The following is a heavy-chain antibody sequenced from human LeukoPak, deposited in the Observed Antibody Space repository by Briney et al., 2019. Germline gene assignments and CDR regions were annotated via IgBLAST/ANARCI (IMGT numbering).Heavy chain of an antibody. Sequence: ASVKVSCKASGGTFSSYAISWVRQAPGQGLEWMGWISAYNGNTNYAQKLQGRVTMTTDTSTSTAYMELRSLRSDDTAVYYCARVHSITIFGVVMAPFDYWGQGTLVTVSS. J-gene: IGHJ4*02. V-gene: IGHV1-18*01. CDR3: ARVHSITIFGVVMAPFDY. D-gene: IGHD3-3*01. CDR2: ISAYNGNT. CDR1: GGTFSSYA.